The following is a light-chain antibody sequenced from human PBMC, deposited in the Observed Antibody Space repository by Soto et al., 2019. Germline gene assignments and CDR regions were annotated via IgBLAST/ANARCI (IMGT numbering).Light chain of an antibody. J-gene: IGLJ3*02. CDR1: NSNIGSNA. CDR3: AAWDDRLKAVV. Sequence: QSVLTQLPSASGTPGQRVSISCSGSNSNIGSNAVNWYQQVPGRAPKLLVYDNNQRPSGVPDRLSGSKSGTSASLAISGLQSEDEADYYCAAWDDRLKAVVFGGGTKLTVL. CDR2: DNN. V-gene: IGLV1-44*01.